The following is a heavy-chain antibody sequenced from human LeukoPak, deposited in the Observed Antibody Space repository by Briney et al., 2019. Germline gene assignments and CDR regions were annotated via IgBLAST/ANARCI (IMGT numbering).Heavy chain of an antibody. D-gene: IGHD3-10*01. J-gene: IGHJ4*02. CDR3: TRSPEGRPIDY. V-gene: IGHV3-7*01. CDR2: IKQDGSQI. CDR1: GFTFTNYW. Sequence: GGSLRLSCAASGFTFTNYWMNWVRQAPGKGLEWVAHIKQDGSQIYYVDSVKGRFTISRDNAKSSLYLQMNSLRAEDTALYYCTRSPEGRPIDYWNQGTLVTVSS.